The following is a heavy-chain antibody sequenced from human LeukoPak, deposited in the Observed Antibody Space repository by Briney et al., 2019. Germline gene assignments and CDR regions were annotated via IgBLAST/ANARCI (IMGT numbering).Heavy chain of an antibody. J-gene: IGHJ3*02. V-gene: IGHV4-59*01. D-gene: IGHD5-24*01. CDR1: GGSISGYY. CDR2: IYYSGST. CDR3: ARDRIRRDGYIGFLDAFDI. Sequence: SETLSLTCTVSGGSISGYYWSWIRQPPGKGLEWIGYIYYSGSTNYNPSLKSRVTISVDTSKNQFSLKLSSVTAADTAVYYCARDRIRRDGYIGFLDAFDIWGQGTMVTVSS.